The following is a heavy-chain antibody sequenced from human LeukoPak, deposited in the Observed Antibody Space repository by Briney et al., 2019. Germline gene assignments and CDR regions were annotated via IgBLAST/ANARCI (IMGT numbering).Heavy chain of an antibody. D-gene: IGHD2-15*01. J-gene: IGHJ4*02. CDR2: ISGSGDST. V-gene: IGHV3-23*01. Sequence: GGSLRLSCAASGFTFSSYAMSWVRQAPGKGLEWVSAISGSGDSTYYADSVKGRFTVSRDNSKNTLYLQMNSLRAEDTAVYYCAKAGAVVVVAAKYFDYWGQGTLVTVSS. CDR1: GFTFSSYA. CDR3: AKAGAVVVVAAKYFDY.